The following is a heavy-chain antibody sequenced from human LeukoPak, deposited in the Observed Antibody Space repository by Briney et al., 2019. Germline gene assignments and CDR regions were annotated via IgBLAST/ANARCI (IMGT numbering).Heavy chain of an antibody. CDR1: GYTFTSYG. D-gene: IGHD3-22*01. V-gene: IGHV1-18*01. CDR3: ARGYYDSSGYYFGSFE. J-gene: IGHJ4*02. Sequence: ASVKISCKASGYTFTSYGISWVRQAPGQGLEWMGWISAYNGNTNYAQKLQGRVTMTTDTSTSTAYMELRSLRSDDTAVYYCARGYYDSSGYYFGSFEWGQGTLVTVSS. CDR2: ISAYNGNT.